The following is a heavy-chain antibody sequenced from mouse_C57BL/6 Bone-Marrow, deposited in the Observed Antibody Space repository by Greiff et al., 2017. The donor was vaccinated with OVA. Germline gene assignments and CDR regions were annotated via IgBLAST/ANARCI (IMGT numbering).Heavy chain of an antibody. CDR1: GFSLTSYG. CDR3: ARREGYYGSSPWFAY. D-gene: IGHD1-1*01. Sequence: VQGVESGPGLVQPSQSLSITCTVSGFSLTSYGVHWVRQSPGKGLEWLGVIWSGGSTDYNAAFISRLSISKDNSKSQVFFKMNSLQADDTAIYYCARREGYYGSSPWFAYWGQGTLVTVSA. V-gene: IGHV2-2*01. CDR2: IWSGGST. J-gene: IGHJ3*01.